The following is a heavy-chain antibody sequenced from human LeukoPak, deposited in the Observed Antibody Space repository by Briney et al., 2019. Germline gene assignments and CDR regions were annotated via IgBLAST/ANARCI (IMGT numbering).Heavy chain of an antibody. Sequence: PGGSLRLSCAASGFIFSSYWMHWVRQAPGKGLVWVSRINSDGTTTTYADSVKGRFTISRDNAKNTLSLQMNSLSAEDTAVYYCARGYSSGWYLFGDYWGQGALVTVSS. J-gene: IGHJ4*02. CDR3: ARGYSSGWYLFGDY. CDR1: GFIFSSYW. V-gene: IGHV3-74*01. D-gene: IGHD6-19*01. CDR2: INSDGTTT.